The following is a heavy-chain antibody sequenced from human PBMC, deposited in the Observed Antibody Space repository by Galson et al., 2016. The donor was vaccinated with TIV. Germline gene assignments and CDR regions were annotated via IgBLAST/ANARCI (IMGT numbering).Heavy chain of an antibody. D-gene: IGHD6-19*01. CDR2: VYYSGNT. CDR1: GGSISSRDYY. CDR3: ARQSNIAVY. J-gene: IGHJ1*01. Sequence: SETLSLTCTVSGGSISSRDYYWGWIRQPPGKGLEWIGSVYYSGNTYYNPSLKSRVTISVDTSKNQFSLRLNSVTAADTAVYPCARQSNIAVYWGQGTLVTVSS. V-gene: IGHV4-39*01.